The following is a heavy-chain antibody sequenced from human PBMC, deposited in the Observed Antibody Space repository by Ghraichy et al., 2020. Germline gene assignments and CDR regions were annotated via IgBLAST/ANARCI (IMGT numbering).Heavy chain of an antibody. V-gene: IGHV3-7*03. CDR1: GFTFSSDW. Sequence: GGSLRLSWTASGFTFSSDWMSWVGQGPEKGREWLANIKEDGSEKYYEDSVKGRFTISRDNAKNSLFLQMNSLRVEDTAVYFCVLSLERSDWFGPWGQGTMVIVSS. J-gene: IGHJ5*02. CDR3: VLSLERSDWFGP. D-gene: IGHD1-1*01. CDR2: IKEDGSEK.